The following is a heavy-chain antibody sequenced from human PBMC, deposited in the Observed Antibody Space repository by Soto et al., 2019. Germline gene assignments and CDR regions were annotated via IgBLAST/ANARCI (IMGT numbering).Heavy chain of an antibody. J-gene: IGHJ4*02. V-gene: IGHV4-39*02. D-gene: IGHD2-21*02. CDR1: GASISTTNCY. Sequence: SETLSLTCTVSGASISTTNCYWGWVRQPPGKGLDWIGNIYYGGTTYYNPSLKSRVTISVDTSKNHFSLKVNSVTAADTAVYYCATFVLPASRHTVFDFCAPGSLVTVS. CDR3: ATFVLPASRHTVFDF. CDR2: IYYGGTT.